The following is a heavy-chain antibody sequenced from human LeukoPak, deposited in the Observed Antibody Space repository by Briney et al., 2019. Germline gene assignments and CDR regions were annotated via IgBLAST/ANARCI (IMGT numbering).Heavy chain of an antibody. CDR1: GYTFTSYD. V-gene: IGHV1-8*01. D-gene: IGHD1-7*01. J-gene: IGHJ2*01. Sequence: ASVKVSCKASGYTFTSYDINWVRQATGQGLEWMGWMNPNSGNTGYAQKFQGRVTMTRNTSISTAYMELSSLRSEGTAVYYCARGRRGRTSWYFDLWGRGTLVTVSS. CDR2: MNPNSGNT. CDR3: ARGRRGRTSWYFDL.